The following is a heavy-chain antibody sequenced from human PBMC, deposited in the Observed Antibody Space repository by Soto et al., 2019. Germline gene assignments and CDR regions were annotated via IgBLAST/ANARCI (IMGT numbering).Heavy chain of an antibody. CDR3: ARLNYDFWSGYEHYFDY. CDR1: GGSIRSYY. V-gene: IGHV4-59*08. Sequence: PSETLSLTCTVSGGSIRSYYWSWTRQPPGKGLEWIGYIYSSGSTNYNPSLKSRVTISVDTSKNQFSLKLSSVTAADTAVYYCARLNYDFWSGYEHYFDYWGQGSLVTVSS. J-gene: IGHJ4*02. CDR2: IYSSGST. D-gene: IGHD3-3*01.